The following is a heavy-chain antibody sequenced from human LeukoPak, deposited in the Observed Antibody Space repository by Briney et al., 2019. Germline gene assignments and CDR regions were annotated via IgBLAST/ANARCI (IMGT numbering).Heavy chain of an antibody. J-gene: IGHJ6*03. Sequence: GGSLRLSCAASGFTFSSYAMSWVRQAPGKGLEWVSAISGSGGSTYYADSVKGRFTISRDNSKNTLYLQMNSLRAEDTAVYYCARGPSYSHYYYYYMDVWGKGTTVTVSS. CDR3: ARGPSYSHYYYYYMDV. CDR2: ISGSGGST. V-gene: IGHV3-23*01. D-gene: IGHD2-21*01. CDR1: GFTFSSYA.